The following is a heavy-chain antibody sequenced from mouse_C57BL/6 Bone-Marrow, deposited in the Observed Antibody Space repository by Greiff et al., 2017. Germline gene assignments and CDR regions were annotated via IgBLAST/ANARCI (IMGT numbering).Heavy chain of an antibody. CDR1: GFSLTSYG. CDR3: ARHRICYGYDGWFAY. D-gene: IGHD2-2*01. J-gene: IGHJ3*01. Sequence: VKLMESGPGLVAPSQSLSITCTVSGFSLTSYGVHWVRQPPGKGLEWLVVIWSDGSTTYNSALKSRLSISKNNSKSQVFLKMNSLQTDDTAMYYCARHRICYGYDGWFAYWGQGTLVTVSA. CDR2: IWSDGST. V-gene: IGHV2-6-1*01.